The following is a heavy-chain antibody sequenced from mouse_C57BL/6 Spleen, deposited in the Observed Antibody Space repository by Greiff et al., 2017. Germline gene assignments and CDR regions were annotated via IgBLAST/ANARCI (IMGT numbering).Heavy chain of an antibody. CDR3: ARDPVNTTVEFAY. CDR2: IDPEDGET. Sequence: VQLKESGAELVKPGASVKLSCTASGFNIKDYYMHWVKQRTEQGLEWIGRIDPEDGETKYAPKFQGKATITADTSSNTAYLQLSSLTSEDTAIYYCARDPVNTTVEFAYWGQGTLVTVSA. J-gene: IGHJ3*01. D-gene: IGHD1-1*01. V-gene: IGHV14-2*01. CDR1: GFNIKDYY.